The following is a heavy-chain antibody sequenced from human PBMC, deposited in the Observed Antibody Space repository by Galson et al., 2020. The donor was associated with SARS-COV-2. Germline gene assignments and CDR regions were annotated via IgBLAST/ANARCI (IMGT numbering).Heavy chain of an antibody. Sequence: SETLSLTCAVYGVSISSGSSYWSWIRQFPGKGLEWIGYIYFRGTTYYKPSLKSRVTISIDTSKNQFSLKMTSVTAADTAVYYCARDPDLALSGSGSPFNWYFDLWGRGTLVTVSS. CDR2: IYFRGTT. J-gene: IGHJ2*01. CDR1: GVSISSGSSY. CDR3: ARDPDLALSGSGSPFNWYFDL. D-gene: IGHD3-10*01. V-gene: IGHV4-31*11.